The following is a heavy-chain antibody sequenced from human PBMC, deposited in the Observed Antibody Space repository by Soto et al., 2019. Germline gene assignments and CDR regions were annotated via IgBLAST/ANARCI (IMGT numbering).Heavy chain of an antibody. D-gene: IGHD5-12*01. CDR1: GITFSSYA. Sequence: EVQLLESGGGLVQPGGSLRLSCAASGITFSSYAMSWVRQAPGKGLEWVSAISTSGDSTYYADSVKARFTISRDNSKNTLYLQMNSLRAEDTAVYYCAKGAGGVATWVYFDCWGQGTLLTVSS. CDR3: AKGAGGVATWVYFDC. J-gene: IGHJ4*02. CDR2: ISTSGDST. V-gene: IGHV3-23*01.